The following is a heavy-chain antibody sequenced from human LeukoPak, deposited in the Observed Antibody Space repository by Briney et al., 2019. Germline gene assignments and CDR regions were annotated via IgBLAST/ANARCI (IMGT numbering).Heavy chain of an antibody. J-gene: IGHJ6*02. CDR1: GFTFSDYY. Sequence: SGGSLRLSCAASGFTFSDYYMSWIRQAPGKGLEWVSYISSSGSTIYYADSVKGRFTISRDNAKNSLYLQMNSLRAEDTAVYYCAKDGSEVREVIRAYYYYYYGMDVWGQGTTVTVSS. D-gene: IGHD3-10*01. CDR3: AKDGSEVREVIRAYYYYYYGMDV. CDR2: ISSSGSTI. V-gene: IGHV3-11*04.